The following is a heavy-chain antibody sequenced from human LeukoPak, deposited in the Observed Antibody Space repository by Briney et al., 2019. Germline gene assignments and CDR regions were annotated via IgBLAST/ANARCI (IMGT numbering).Heavy chain of an antibody. Sequence: ASVKVSCKASGGTFSSYAISWVRQAPGQGLEWMGGIIPIFGTANYAQKFQGRVTITADESTSTAYMELSSLRSEDTAVYYCARLRGYDWYYYYGMDVWGQGTTVTVSS. CDR2: IIPIFGTA. CDR3: ARLRGYDWYYYYGMDV. V-gene: IGHV1-69*13. CDR1: GGTFSSYA. J-gene: IGHJ6*02. D-gene: IGHD5-12*01.